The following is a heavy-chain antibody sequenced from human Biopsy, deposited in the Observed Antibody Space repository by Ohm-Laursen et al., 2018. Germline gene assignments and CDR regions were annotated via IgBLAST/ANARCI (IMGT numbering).Heavy chain of an antibody. CDR2: INDSGRT. Sequence: TLSLTCGVYGGSFSGYYCSWIRQPPGKGLEWIGEINDSGRTNYNPSLRSRVTFSVDTSKNQFSLKLSSVTAADTAVYYCARGTNYYGSGRNRHWFDPWGQGTQVTVSP. CDR3: ARGTNYYGSGRNRHWFDP. CDR1: GGSFSGYY. D-gene: IGHD3-10*01. J-gene: IGHJ5*02. V-gene: IGHV4-34*01.